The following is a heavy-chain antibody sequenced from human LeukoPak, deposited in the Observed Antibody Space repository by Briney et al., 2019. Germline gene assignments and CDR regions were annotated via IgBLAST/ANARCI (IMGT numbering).Heavy chain of an antibody. Sequence: TSETLSLTCAVYGGSFSGYYWSWIRQPPGKGLEWIGEINHSGSTNYNPSLKSRVTISVDTSKNQFSLKLSSVTAADTAVYYCARGVQKYYYGSGSPTRAEYFQHWGQGTLVTVSS. D-gene: IGHD3-10*01. CDR2: INHSGST. CDR3: ARGVQKYYYGSGSPTRAEYFQH. CDR1: GGSFSGYY. V-gene: IGHV4-34*01. J-gene: IGHJ1*01.